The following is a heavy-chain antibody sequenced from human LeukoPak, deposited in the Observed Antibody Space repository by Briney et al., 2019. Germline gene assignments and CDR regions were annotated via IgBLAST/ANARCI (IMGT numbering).Heavy chain of an antibody. Sequence: GGSLRLSCAASGFTVSSNYMSWVRQAPGKGLEWGSVIYSGGSAYYADSVKGRFTISRDNSKNTLYLQMNSLRAEDTAVYYCARYTYVSDYFDYWGQGTLVTVSS. D-gene: IGHD5-18*01. V-gene: IGHV3-53*01. CDR1: GFTVSSNY. CDR3: ARYTYVSDYFDY. J-gene: IGHJ4*02. CDR2: IYSGGSA.